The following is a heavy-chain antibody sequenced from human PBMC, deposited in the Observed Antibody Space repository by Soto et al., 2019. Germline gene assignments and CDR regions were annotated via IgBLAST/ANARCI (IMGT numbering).Heavy chain of an antibody. V-gene: IGHV4-34*01. J-gene: IGHJ2*01. CDR1: GGAFSGSY. Sequence: PSETMSLTCAVYGGAFSGSYWRSIRQPQGKGLEWTGEINHSGSTNYNPSLKSRVTISVDTSKNQFSLKLSSVTAADTAVYYCARSRIAARAVWYFDLWGRGTVVTVSS. CDR2: INHSGST. D-gene: IGHD6-6*01. CDR3: ARSRIAARAVWYFDL.